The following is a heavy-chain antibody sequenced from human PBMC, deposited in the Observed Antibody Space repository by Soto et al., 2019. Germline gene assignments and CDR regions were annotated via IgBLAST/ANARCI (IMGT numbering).Heavy chain of an antibody. J-gene: IGHJ4*02. CDR2: ISYDGSNK. CDR3: ATGDYEFDY. CDR1: GFTFSSYG. D-gene: IGHD4-17*01. Sequence: PGGSLRLSCAASGFTFSSYGMHWVRQAPGKGLERVAVISYDGSNKYYADSVKGRFTISRDNSKNTLYLQMNSLRAEDTAVYYCATGDYEFDYWGQGTLVTVSS. V-gene: IGHV3-30*03.